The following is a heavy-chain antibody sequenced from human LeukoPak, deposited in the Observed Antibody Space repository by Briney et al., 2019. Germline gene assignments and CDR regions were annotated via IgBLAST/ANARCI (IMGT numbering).Heavy chain of an antibody. Sequence: SETLSLTCSVSGDSISTSSYYWGWIRQPPGKGLEWIGSIYYSGNTYYNASLKSQVSISIDKSKNRFSLKLTSVTAADTAVYYCARQTGSGLFILPGGQGTLVTVSS. J-gene: IGHJ4*02. CDR3: ARQTGSGLFILP. V-gene: IGHV4-39*01. CDR1: GDSISTSSYY. CDR2: IYYSGNT. D-gene: IGHD3/OR15-3a*01.